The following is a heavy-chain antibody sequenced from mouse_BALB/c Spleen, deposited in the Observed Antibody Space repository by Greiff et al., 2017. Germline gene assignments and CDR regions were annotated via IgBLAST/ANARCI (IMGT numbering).Heavy chain of an antibody. D-gene: IGHD2-14*01. CDR2: INAYNDGT. J-gene: IGHJ3*01. V-gene: IGHV1-14*01. CDR3: ARDRYALLAY. CDR1: GYTFTSYV. Sequence: VQLQQSGPELVKPGASVKMSCKASGYTFTSYVMHWVKQKPGQGLEWIGYINAYNDGTKYNEKLKGKATLTSDKSSSTAYMELSSLTSEDSAVYYCARDRYALLAYWGQGTLVTVSA.